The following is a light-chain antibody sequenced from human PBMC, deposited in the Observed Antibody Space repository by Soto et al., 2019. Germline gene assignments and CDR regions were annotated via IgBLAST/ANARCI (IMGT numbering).Light chain of an antibody. CDR3: QQSDNLPDFT. Sequence: DIQVPQSPPSLSASVGDRVTVTCQASQDSNTFLNWVQQRPGEAPKLQIYAPSNLEPGVPSRFKGRQAGENFILSISRLHAEDVGTYYCQQSDNLPDFTFGPGTKVNI. J-gene: IGKJ3*01. V-gene: IGKV1-33*01. CDR1: QDSNTF. CDR2: APS.